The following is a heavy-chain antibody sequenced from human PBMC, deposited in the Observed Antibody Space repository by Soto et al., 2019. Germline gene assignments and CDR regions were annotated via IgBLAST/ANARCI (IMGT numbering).Heavy chain of an antibody. CDR1: GGSISSGDYY. D-gene: IGHD3-10*01. CDR3: ARVDYYYGSGTRKVFDY. CDR2: IYYSGST. V-gene: IGHV4-30-4*01. J-gene: IGHJ4*02. Sequence: SETLSLTCTVSGGSISSGDYYWSWIRQPPGKGLEWIGYIYYSGSTYYNPSLKSRVTISVDTSKNQFSLKLSSVTAADTAVYYCARVDYYYGSGTRKVFDYWGQGTLVTVSS.